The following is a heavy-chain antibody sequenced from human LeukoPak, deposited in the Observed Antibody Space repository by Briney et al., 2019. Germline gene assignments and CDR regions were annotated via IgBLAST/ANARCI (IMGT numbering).Heavy chain of an antibody. J-gene: IGHJ3*02. CDR2: INPNSGGA. D-gene: IGHD3-9*01. V-gene: IGHV1-2*02. Sequence: GASVKVSCKASGYTFTGYYMHWVRQAPGQGLEWMGWINPNSGGANYAQKFQGRVTMTRDTSISTAYMELSRLRSDDTAVYYCARVLYYDILTGYLNAFDIWGQGTMVTVSS. CDR1: GYTFTGYY. CDR3: ARVLYYDILTGYLNAFDI.